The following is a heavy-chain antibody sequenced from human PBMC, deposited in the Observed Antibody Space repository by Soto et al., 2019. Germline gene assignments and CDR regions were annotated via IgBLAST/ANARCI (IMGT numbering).Heavy chain of an antibody. D-gene: IGHD3-16*01. J-gene: IGHJ6*02. V-gene: IGHV3-33*01. CDR1: GFTFSSYG. CDR2: IWYDGSNK. Sequence: QVQLVESGGGVVQPGRSLRLSCAASGFTFSSYGMHWVRQAPGKGLEWVAVIWYDGSNKYYADSVKGRFTISRDNSKNTLYVQMNSLRAEDTAVYYCARTITFGGDDYGMDVWGQGTTVTVSS. CDR3: ARTITFGGDDYGMDV.